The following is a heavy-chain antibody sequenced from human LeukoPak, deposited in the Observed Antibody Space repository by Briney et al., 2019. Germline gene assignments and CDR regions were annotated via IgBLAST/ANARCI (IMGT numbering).Heavy chain of an antibody. CDR1: GGSISSYY. D-gene: IGHD1-1*01. Sequence: PSETLSLTCTVSGGSISSYYWSWIRQPPGKGLEWIGYIYYRGSTNYNPSLKSRVTISVDTSKNQFSLKLSSVTAADTAVYYCARLGTGTTLRAFDIWGQGTMVTVSS. J-gene: IGHJ3*02. V-gene: IGHV4-59*08. CDR3: ARLGTGTTLRAFDI. CDR2: IYYRGST.